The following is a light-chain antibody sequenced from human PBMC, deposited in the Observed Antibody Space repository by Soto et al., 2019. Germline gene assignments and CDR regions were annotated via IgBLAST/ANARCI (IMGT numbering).Light chain of an antibody. J-gene: IGKJ2*01. CDR2: LGS. Sequence: EIDMTQSPLSLPVTPGEPASISCRSSQSLSHRNGKTYLDWYLQKPGQSPHLLIYLGSNRASGIPDGFTGSGPGTDLSLRLSRGGAEEVGRYDRIQALQIRRTCGRGTELEIK. V-gene: IGKV2-28*01. CDR3: IQALQIRRT. CDR1: QSLSHRNGKTY.